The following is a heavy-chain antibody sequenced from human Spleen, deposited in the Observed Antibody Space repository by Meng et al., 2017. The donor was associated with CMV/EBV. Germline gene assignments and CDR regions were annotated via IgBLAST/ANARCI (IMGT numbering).Heavy chain of an antibody. J-gene: IGHJ4*02. D-gene: IGHD5-24*01. Sequence: VQGHQWGAALLTPSATLSLPWSVHGVSFSGYNLSWIRQPPGKGLGWIGEINNSGSTNYNPSLKSRVTISVDTSKNQFSLKLSSVNAADTAVYYCASFDGYNNFDYWGQGTLVTVSS. CDR2: INNSGST. V-gene: IGHV4-34*01. CDR1: GVSFSGYN. CDR3: ASFDGYNNFDY.